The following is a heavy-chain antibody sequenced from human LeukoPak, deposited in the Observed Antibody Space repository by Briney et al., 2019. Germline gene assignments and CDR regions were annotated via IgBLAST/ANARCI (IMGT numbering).Heavy chain of an antibody. CDR2: TYYRSKWYN. CDR3: ARAPDDLAGPYYYYYYGMDV. Sequence: SQTLSLTCAISGVSVSSNSAAWNWIRQSPSRGLEWLGRTYYRSKWYNDYAVSVKSRITINPDTSKNQFSLQLNSVTPEDTAVYYCARAPDDLAGPYYYYYYGMDVWGKGTTVTVSS. V-gene: IGHV6-1*01. J-gene: IGHJ6*04. CDR1: GVSVSSNSAA. D-gene: IGHD6-19*01.